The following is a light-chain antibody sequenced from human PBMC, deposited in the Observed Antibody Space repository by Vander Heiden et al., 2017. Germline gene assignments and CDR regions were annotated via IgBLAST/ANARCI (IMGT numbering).Light chain of an antibody. V-gene: IGLV2-11*01. CDR1: SSDVGGYNY. CDR2: DVS. CDR3: CSYAGSYGV. J-gene: IGLJ3*02. Sequence: QSALTQPRSVSGSPGQSVTISCTGTSSDVGGYNYFSWYQQHPGKAPKLMIYDVSKRPSGVPDRVSGSKSGNTASLTISGLQAEDEADYYCCSYAGSYGVFGGGTKLTVL.